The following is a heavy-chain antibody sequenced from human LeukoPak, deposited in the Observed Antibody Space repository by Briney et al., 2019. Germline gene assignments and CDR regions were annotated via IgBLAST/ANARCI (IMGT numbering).Heavy chain of an antibody. J-gene: IGHJ6*03. Sequence: PGGSLRLSCAGSGFSLSNYWMSWVRQAPGRGLEWVANIKQDGSEKYYVDSVKGRFTISRDNAKNSLYLQMNSLRAEDTAVYYCARDGGYYYMDVWGKGTTVTISS. D-gene: IGHD3-16*01. CDR2: IKQDGSEK. CDR3: ARDGGYYYMDV. CDR1: GFSLSNYW. V-gene: IGHV3-7*01.